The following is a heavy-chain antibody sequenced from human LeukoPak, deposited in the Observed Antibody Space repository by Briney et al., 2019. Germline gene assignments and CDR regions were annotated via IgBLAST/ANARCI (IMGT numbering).Heavy chain of an antibody. D-gene: IGHD1-26*01. CDR3: ARAWEEYYFDY. V-gene: IGHV4-30-4*01. Sequence: PSETLSLTCTVSGGSISSGDYYWSWIRQPPGKGLEWIGYIYYSGGTYYNPSLKSRVTISVDTPKNQFSLKLSSVTAADTAVYYCARAWEEYYFDYWGQGTLVTVSS. CDR2: IYYSGGT. CDR1: GGSISSGDYY. J-gene: IGHJ4*02.